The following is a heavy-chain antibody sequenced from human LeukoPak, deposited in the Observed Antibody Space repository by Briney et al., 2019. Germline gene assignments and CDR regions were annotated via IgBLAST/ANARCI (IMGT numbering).Heavy chain of an antibody. V-gene: IGHV4-34*01. D-gene: IGHD2-2*02. CDR3: ARLGIVVVPAAISGMDV. CDR2: INHSGST. J-gene: IGHJ6*04. CDR1: GGSFSGYY. Sequence: SETLSLTCAVYGGSFSGYYWSWIRQPPGKGLGWIGEINHSGSTNYNPSLKSRVTISVDTSKNQFSLKLSSVTVADTAVYYCARLGIVVVPAAISGMDVWGKGTTVTVSS.